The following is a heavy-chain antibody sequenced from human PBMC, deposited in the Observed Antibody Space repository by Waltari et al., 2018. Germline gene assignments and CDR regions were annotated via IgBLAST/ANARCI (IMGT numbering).Heavy chain of an antibody. CDR1: GGSISSYY. CDR2: IYYSGST. Sequence: QVQLQESGPGLVKPSETLSLTCTVSGGSISSYYWSWIRQPPGKGLEWIGYIYYSGSTNYTPHLKSRVTISVDTSKNQFSLKLSSVTAADTAVYYCARDSERGGYYYYGMDVWGQGTTVTVSS. V-gene: IGHV4-59*01. D-gene: IGHD1-1*01. J-gene: IGHJ6*02. CDR3: ARDSERGGYYYYGMDV.